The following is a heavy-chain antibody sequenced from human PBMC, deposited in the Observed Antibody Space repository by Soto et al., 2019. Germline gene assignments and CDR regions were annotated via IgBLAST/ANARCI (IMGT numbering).Heavy chain of an antibody. J-gene: IGHJ4*02. D-gene: IGHD6-13*01. CDR2: IIPIFDTA. CDR1: GGTFSSYA. V-gene: IGHV1-69*13. CDR3: ARVGGIAAAGTPFDY. Sequence: SVKVSCKASGGTFSSYAISWVRQAPGQGLEWMGGIIPIFDTANYAQKFQGRVTITADESTSTAYMELSSLRSEDTAVYYCARVGGIAAAGTPFDYWGQGTLVTVSS.